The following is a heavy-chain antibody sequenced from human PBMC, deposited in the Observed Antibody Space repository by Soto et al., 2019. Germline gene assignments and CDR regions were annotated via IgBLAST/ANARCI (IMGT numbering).Heavy chain of an antibody. V-gene: IGHV4-30-2*01. CDR1: GGCISSGGYS. CDR2: IYHGGST. Sequence: QLQLQESGSGLVKPSQTLFVTCAVSGGCISSGGYSWSWIRQPPGKVPEWLGHIYHGGSTYYRPSLKSRATISLDRAKTQISRKLSSVTAADTAMYYCARGSDRGELDRWGQGTMVTVSS. CDR3: ARGSDRGELDR. D-gene: IGHD1-26*01. J-gene: IGHJ5*02.